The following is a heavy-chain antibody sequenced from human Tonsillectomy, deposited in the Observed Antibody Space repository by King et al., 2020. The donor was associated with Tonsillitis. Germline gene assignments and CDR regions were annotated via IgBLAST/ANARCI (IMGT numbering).Heavy chain of an antibody. V-gene: IGHV3-15*01. CDR1: GFTFSNAW. CDR3: TTDTSSSWYK. D-gene: IGHD6-13*01. J-gene: IGHJ4*02. CDR2: IKSKTDGGTT. Sequence: QLVQSGGGLVQPGGSLRLSCAASGFTFSNAWMSWVRQAPGKGPEWVGRIKSKTDGGTTDYAAPVKGRFTISRDDSKNTLYLQMDSLKSEDTAVYYCTTDTSSSWYKWGQRTLVTVSS.